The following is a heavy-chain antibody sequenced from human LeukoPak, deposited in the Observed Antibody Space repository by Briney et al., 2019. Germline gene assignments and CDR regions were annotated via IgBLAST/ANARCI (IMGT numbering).Heavy chain of an antibody. D-gene: IGHD3-3*01. V-gene: IGHV4-59*01. Sequence: SETLSLTCTVSGGSTSSYYWSWIRQPPGKGLEWIGYIYYSGSTNYNPSLKSRVTISVDTSKNQFSLKLSSVTAADTAVYYCARYIGRRDYDFWSGYYREDYYYYGMDVWGQGTTVTVSS. CDR2: IYYSGST. CDR3: ARYIGRRDYDFWSGYYREDYYYYGMDV. CDR1: GGSTSSYY. J-gene: IGHJ6*02.